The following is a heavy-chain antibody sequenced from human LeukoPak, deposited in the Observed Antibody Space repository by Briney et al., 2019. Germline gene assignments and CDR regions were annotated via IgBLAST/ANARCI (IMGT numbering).Heavy chain of an antibody. CDR1: GFTFSSSW. CDR2: IKRDGREK. CDR3: AKVELELFFFDY. D-gene: IGHD1-7*01. Sequence: GGSLRLSCAASGFTFSSSWMNWVRQAPGKGLEWVAKIKRDGREKYYVDSVKGRLTISRDNSKNTLYLQMNSLRAEDTAVYYCAKVELELFFFDYWGRGTLVTVSS. J-gene: IGHJ4*02. V-gene: IGHV3-7*01.